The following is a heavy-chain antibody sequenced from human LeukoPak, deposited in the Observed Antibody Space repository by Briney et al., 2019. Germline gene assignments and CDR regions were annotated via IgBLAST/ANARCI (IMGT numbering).Heavy chain of an antibody. Sequence: GGALRLSCAASGCTFSSYWMHWVRQAPGKGLVWVSRINSYGWSTSYAGSVKGRFIISIDSDKNTLYLQTNSLRAEDGDGYYCASPYYPGYYWRQGTLVSVSS. CDR2: INSYGWST. V-gene: IGHV3-74*01. CDR1: GCTFSSYW. CDR3: ASPYYPGYY. D-gene: IGHD1-26*01. J-gene: IGHJ4*02.